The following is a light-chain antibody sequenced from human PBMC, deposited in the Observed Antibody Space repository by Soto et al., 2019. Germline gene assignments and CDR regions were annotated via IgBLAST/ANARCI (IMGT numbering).Light chain of an antibody. V-gene: IGKV3-20*01. CDR1: QSVSSSY. CDR3: HQYGCSPIT. Sequence: EIVLTQSPGTLSLSPGERATLSCRASQSVSSSYLAWYQQKPGQAPRLLIYGASSRATGIPDRFSGSGSGTDFTLTISRLEPEDFAVYYCHQYGCSPITFGQGTRLEIK. CDR2: GAS. J-gene: IGKJ5*01.